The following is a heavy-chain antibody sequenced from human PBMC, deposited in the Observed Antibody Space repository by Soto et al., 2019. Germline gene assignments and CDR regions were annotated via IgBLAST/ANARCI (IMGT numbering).Heavy chain of an antibody. D-gene: IGHD6-19*01. V-gene: IGHV3-30*18. CDR1: GFTFSSFD. CDR3: TKPSGVDSSGWDFDY. J-gene: IGHJ4*02. CDR2: ILHDGSKR. Sequence: VGSLRLSCAASGFTFSSFDMHWVRQAPGKGLEWVSVILHDGSKRYYTDSVKGRFTISRDNPRNTLYLQMNSLRVEDTAEYYCTKPSGVDSSGWDFDYWGQGTLVTVSS.